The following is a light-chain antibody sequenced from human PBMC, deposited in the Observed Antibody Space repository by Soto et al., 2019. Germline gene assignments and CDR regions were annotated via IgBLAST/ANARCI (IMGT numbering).Light chain of an antibody. CDR2: GHN. CDR1: YSNIGAGYE. Sequence: QSVLTQPPPVSGAPGKRVTISCTGSYSNIGAGYEVHWYQQIPGTAPKLLISGHNNRPSWVPDRFFGSKSGTSASLTIIGLQAEDEADYYCQSSDSSLSGSGVFGGGTKVTVL. V-gene: IGLV1-40*01. CDR3: QSSDSSLSGSGV. J-gene: IGLJ3*02.